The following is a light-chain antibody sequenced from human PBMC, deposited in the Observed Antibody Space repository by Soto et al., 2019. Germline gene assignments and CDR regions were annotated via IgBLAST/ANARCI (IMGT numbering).Light chain of an antibody. CDR2: EGT. V-gene: IGLV2-23*01. CDR3: CSYAGSRTYV. CDR1: SSDVGGYKY. J-gene: IGLJ1*01. Sequence: QSALTQPASVSGSPGQSITISCTGTSSDVGGYKYVSWYQQHPDKAPKVIIFEGTKRPSGVSDRFSGSKSGNTASLTISGLQTEDEADYYCCSYAGSRTYVFGPGTKLTVL.